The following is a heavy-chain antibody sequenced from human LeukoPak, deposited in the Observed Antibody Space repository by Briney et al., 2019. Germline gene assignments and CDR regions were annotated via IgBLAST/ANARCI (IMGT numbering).Heavy chain of an antibody. V-gene: IGHV3-23*01. CDR1: AFTFSNHA. CDR3: AKDGHKSDWYNYMDV. J-gene: IGHJ6*03. D-gene: IGHD3/OR15-3a*01. Sequence: PGGSLRLSCAASAFTFSNHAMTWVRQAPGKGLEWVSTISGSGDATWYADSVRGRFTISRDDSKSTLFLQMNSLRAEDTAVYYCAKDGHKSDWYNYMDVWGKGTTVTVSS. CDR2: ISGSGDAT.